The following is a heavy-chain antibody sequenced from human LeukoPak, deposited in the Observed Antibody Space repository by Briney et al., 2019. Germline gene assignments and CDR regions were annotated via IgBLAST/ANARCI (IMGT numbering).Heavy chain of an antibody. J-gene: IGHJ4*02. CDR3: ARGGGRWLQYYFDY. D-gene: IGHD5-24*01. V-gene: IGHV3-48*03. Sequence: PGGSLRLSCAASGFTFSSYEMNWVRQAPGKGLEWVSYISSSGSTIYYADSVKGRFTISRDNAKNSLYLQMNSLRAEDTAVYYCARGGGRWLQYYFDYWGQGTLVTVSS. CDR2: ISSSGSTI. CDR1: GFTFSSYE.